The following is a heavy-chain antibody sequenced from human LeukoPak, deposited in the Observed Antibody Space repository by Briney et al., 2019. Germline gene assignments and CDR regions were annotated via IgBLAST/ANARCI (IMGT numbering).Heavy chain of an antibody. V-gene: IGHV4-59*08. CDR3: ARHWRHDYSGSYALDY. J-gene: IGHJ4*02. Sequence: PSETLSLTCTVSGDSISSYYWSWIRQPPGKGLEWIGYLYFSGSTSYNPSLKSRVTISVDTSKNQLSLKLSSVTAADTAVYYCARHWRHDYSGSYALDYWGQGTLVTVSS. CDR1: GDSISSYY. CDR2: LYFSGST. D-gene: IGHD2-15*01.